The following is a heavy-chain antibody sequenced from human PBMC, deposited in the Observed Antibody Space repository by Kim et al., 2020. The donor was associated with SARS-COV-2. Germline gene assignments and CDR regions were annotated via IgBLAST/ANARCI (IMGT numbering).Heavy chain of an antibody. V-gene: IGHV3-30*18. CDR2: ISYDGSYK. CDR3: AKDRAVGGPIDH. J-gene: IGHJ4*02. Sequence: GGSLRLSCAASGFTFSTYGMHWVRQAPGKGLEWVAAISYDGSYKYYADSVKGRVTISRDNSKNTLYLQMNSLRAEDTAVYFCAKDRAVGGPIDHWGQGTLVTVSS. D-gene: IGHD3-10*01. CDR1: GFTFSTYG.